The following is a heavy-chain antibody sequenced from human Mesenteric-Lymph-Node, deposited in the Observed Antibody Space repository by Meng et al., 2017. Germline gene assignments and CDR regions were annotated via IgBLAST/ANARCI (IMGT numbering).Heavy chain of an antibody. CDR3: ARDCEMTVVRGVIITELGFDP. V-gene: IGHV4-31*03. J-gene: IGHJ5*02. Sequence: QVQLQESGPGLVKPSQTLSLPCTVSGGSIRCGGYYWSWIRQHPGKGLEWIGYIYYSGSTYYNPSLKSRVTISVDTSKNQFSLKLSSVTAADTAVYYCARDCEMTVVRGVIITELGFDPWGQGTLVTVSS. CDR1: GGSIRCGGYY. CDR2: IYYSGST. D-gene: IGHD3-10*01.